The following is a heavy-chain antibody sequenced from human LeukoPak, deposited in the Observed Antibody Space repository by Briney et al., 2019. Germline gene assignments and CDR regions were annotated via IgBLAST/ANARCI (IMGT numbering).Heavy chain of an antibody. V-gene: IGHV3-23*01. CDR1: GFTFEDYG. CDR2: ISGSGGST. Sequence: GGSLRLSCAVSGFTFEDYGMSWIRQGPGKGLEWVSAISGSGGSTYYADSVKGRFTISRDNSKNTLYLQMNSLRAEDTAVYYCAKCKGPPDVWGKGTTVTVSS. J-gene: IGHJ6*04. CDR3: AKCKGPPDV. D-gene: IGHD2/OR15-2a*01.